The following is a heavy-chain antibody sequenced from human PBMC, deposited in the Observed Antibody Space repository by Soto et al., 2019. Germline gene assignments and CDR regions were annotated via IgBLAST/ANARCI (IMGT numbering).Heavy chain of an antibody. CDR1: GFSLSTSGLG. D-gene: IGHD2-21*02. CDR2: IYWDDDK. J-gene: IGHJ4*02. V-gene: IGHV2-5*02. Sequence: QITLKESGPTPVKPTQTLTLTCTFSGFSLSTSGLGVGWIRQPPGNALEWLARIYWDDDKRSSPSRKSRLTSTKDTSKNHGVLTMTNMDPVDTATYYCAHSGEWYCDCTSDYWGQGTLVTVSS. CDR3: AHSGEWYCDCTSDY.